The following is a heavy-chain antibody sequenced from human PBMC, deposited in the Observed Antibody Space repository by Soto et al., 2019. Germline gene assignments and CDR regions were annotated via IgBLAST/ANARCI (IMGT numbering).Heavy chain of an antibody. CDR1: GFTFSSYA. CDR2: ISGSGGST. Sequence: GGSLRLSCAASGFTFSSYAMSWVRQAPGKGLEWVSAISGSGGSTYYADSVKGRFTISRDNSKNTLYLQMNSLRAEDTAVYYCAKDSRLEWSLSVYGMDVWGQGTTVTVSS. V-gene: IGHV3-23*01. D-gene: IGHD3-3*01. J-gene: IGHJ6*02. CDR3: AKDSRLEWSLSVYGMDV.